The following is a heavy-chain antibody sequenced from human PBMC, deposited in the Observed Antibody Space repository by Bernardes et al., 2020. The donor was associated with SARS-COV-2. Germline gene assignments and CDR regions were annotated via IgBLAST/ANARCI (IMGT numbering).Heavy chain of an antibody. V-gene: IGHV3-23*03. CDR2: FNGGGSCT. Sequence: GGSLRLSCVASGFTISSYAMSWVRQAPGKGLEWVSSFNGGGSCTYYADSVKGRFTVSRDSSQNTLYLHLDNLRVEDTAVYYCAKDRLYSSPHNPIDYWCQGTLVTVSS. D-gene: IGHD6-13*01. J-gene: IGHJ4*02. CDR1: GFTISSYA. CDR3: AKDRLYSSPHNPIDY.